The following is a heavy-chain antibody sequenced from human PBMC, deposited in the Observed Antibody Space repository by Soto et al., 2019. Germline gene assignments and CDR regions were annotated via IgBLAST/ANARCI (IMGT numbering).Heavy chain of an antibody. Sequence: SVKVSCKASGCTFSSYAISWVRQAPGQGLEWMGGIIPIFGTANYAQKFQGRVTITADESTSTAYMELSSLRSEDTAVYYCARESVGATTHFDYWGQGTLVTVSS. CDR1: GCTFSSYA. CDR2: IIPIFGTA. D-gene: IGHD1-26*01. V-gene: IGHV1-69*13. J-gene: IGHJ4*02. CDR3: ARESVGATTHFDY.